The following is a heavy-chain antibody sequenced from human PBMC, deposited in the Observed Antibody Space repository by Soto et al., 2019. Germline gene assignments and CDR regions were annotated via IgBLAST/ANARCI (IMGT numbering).Heavy chain of an antibody. CDR1: GFTFRGYG. V-gene: IGHV3-33*08. Sequence: GGSLRLSCVASGFTFRGYGMHWVCQAPGKGLEWVAVIWYDGSNQYYADSVKGRFTISRDNSKNTLYLQMNSLRAEDTAVYYCAREVAFGGPYGMDVWGQGTTVTVSS. CDR2: IWYDGSNQ. J-gene: IGHJ6*02. D-gene: IGHD3-16*01. CDR3: AREVAFGGPYGMDV.